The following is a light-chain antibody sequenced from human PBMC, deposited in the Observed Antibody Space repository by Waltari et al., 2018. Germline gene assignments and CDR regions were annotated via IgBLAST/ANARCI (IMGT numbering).Light chain of an antibody. CDR3: QQSYNTPRT. V-gene: IGKV1-39*01. CDR1: QTISSY. CDR2: AAS. J-gene: IGKJ1*01. Sequence: DIQMTQSPSSLSASVGDRVTITCRASQTISSYLSWYQQKPGKAPNLLIYAASSLQSGVPSRFSGSGSGTDFTLIISSLQPEDFATYYCQQSYNTPRTFGQGTKVEVK.